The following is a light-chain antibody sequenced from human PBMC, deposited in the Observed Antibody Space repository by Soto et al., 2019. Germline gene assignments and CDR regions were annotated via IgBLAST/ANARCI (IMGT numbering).Light chain of an antibody. CDR1: QTVSRNY. CDR3: QRYGNSYT. V-gene: IGKV3-20*01. CDR2: GAS. Sequence: DIVLTQSPGTLSLSPGERATPSCRANQTVSRNYLAWYQQKPGQTPRLLIYGASVRAPGIPDRFSGSGSGTDFTLTISRLEREDFGVYYCQRYGNSYTFGQGTKLEIK. J-gene: IGKJ2*01.